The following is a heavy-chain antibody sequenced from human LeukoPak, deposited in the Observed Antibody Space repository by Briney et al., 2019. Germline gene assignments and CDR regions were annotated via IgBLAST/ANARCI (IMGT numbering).Heavy chain of an antibody. CDR2: ISYDGSNK. V-gene: IGHV3-30*18. CDR3: AKSLRLYSYGEDVFDY. CDR1: GWTFSSYC. J-gene: IGHJ4*02. D-gene: IGHD5-18*01. Sequence: AGSLRLSCAASGWTFSSYCMRWIRQAPGKGLEWVAEISYDGSNKYYADSVKGRFTISRDNSKNTLYLQMNSLRAEDTAVYYCAKSLRLYSYGEDVFDYWGQGTLVTVSS.